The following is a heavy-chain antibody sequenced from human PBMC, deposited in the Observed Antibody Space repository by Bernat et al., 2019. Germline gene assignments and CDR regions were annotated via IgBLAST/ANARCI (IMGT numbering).Heavy chain of an antibody. V-gene: IGHV4-39*01. CDR1: GGSISSSSYY. CDR2: IYSGGTT. Sequence: QLQLQESGPGLVKPSETLSLTCTVSGGSISSSSYYWGWIRQPPGKGLEWIGSIYSGGTTYYNPSLKSRVTISVDTSKNQFSLKWSSVTAADTAVYHWARLGPGGFGESERDWGQGTRVIVSS. J-gene: IGHJ4*02. D-gene: IGHD3-10*01. CDR3: ARLGPGGFGESERD.